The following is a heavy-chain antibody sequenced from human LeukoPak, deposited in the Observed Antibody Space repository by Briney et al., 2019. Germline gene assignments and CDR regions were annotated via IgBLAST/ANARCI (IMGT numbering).Heavy chain of an antibody. CDR2: LDPEDGET. Sequence: ASVKVSCKASGYTFTSYGISWVRQAPGKGLEWMGGLDPEDGETIYAQKFQGRVTMTEDTSTDTAYMELSSLRSEDTAVYYCATIGSIAAPDYWGQGTLVTVSS. CDR1: GYTFTSYG. V-gene: IGHV1-24*01. D-gene: IGHD6-6*01. CDR3: ATIGSIAAPDY. J-gene: IGHJ4*02.